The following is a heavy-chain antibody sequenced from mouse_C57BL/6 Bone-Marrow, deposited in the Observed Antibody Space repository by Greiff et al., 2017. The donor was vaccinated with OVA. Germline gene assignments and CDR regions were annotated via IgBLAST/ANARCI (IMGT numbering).Heavy chain of an antibody. CDR3: ARHGIYPWFAY. D-gene: IGHD1-1*01. CDR2: ISSGGSYT. Sequence: EVMLVESGGDLVKPGGSLKLSCAASGFTFSSYGMSWVRQTPDKRLEWVATISSGGSYTYYPDSVKGRFTISRDNAKNTLYLQMSSLKSEDTAMYYCARHGIYPWFAYWGQGTLVTVSA. J-gene: IGHJ3*01. V-gene: IGHV5-6*01. CDR1: GFTFSSYG.